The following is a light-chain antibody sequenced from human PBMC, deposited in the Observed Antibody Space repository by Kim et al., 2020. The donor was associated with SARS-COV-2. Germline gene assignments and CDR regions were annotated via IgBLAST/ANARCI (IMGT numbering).Light chain of an antibody. J-gene: IGLJ1*01. V-gene: IGLV3-1*01. CDR1: DLDNRY. CDR2: QDN. Sequence: SVSSGQTATITCSGDDLDNRYVSWYQQKAGQSPVLVIYQDNKRPSGLPERFSGSNSGNTATLTISGALPMDEADYYCQTWDVSSGVFGAGTQLTVL. CDR3: QTWDVSSGV.